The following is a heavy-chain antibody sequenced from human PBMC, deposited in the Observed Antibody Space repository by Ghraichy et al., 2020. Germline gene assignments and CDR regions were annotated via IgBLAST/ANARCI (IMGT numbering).Heavy chain of an antibody. V-gene: IGHV4-39*01. D-gene: IGHD1-26*01. Sequence: TPSLTCTVSGGSIYSGGFCWNWIRQPPGMGLEWIGSICSSGSTYYNPSVNSRVSISVGTSKNQFPLKQTSVSAADTAVYYCARSTGSDFYWGPGILVTVSP. CDR2: ICSSGST. J-gene: IGHJ4*02. CDR3: ARSTGSDFY. CDR1: GGSIYSGGFC.